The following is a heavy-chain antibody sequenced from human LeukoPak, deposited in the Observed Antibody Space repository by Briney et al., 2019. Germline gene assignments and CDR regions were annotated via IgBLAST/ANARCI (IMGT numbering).Heavy chain of an antibody. D-gene: IGHD1-26*01. Sequence: GGSLRLSCAASGFTFSSYSMNWVRQAPGKGLEWVSSISSSSSYIYYADSVKGRFTISRDNAKNSLYLQMNSLRAEDTAVYYCARSPIVGATGINYYYYYMDVWGKGTTVTISS. CDR3: ARSPIVGATGINYYYYYMDV. J-gene: IGHJ6*03. CDR2: ISSSSSYI. V-gene: IGHV3-21*01. CDR1: GFTFSSYS.